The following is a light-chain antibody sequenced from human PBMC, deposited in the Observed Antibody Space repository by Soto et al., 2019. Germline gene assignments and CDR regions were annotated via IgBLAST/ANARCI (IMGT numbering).Light chain of an antibody. CDR1: QNTNNY. J-gene: IGKJ5*01. CDR3: QQRSNWIT. CDR2: DAS. V-gene: IGKV3-11*01. Sequence: EIVLTQSPATLSLSPGERATLSCRASQNTNNYLVWYQQKPGQAPRLLIYDASNRATGIPARFSGSGSGTDFTLTISSLEPEDFAVYFCQQRSNWITFGQGTRLEIK.